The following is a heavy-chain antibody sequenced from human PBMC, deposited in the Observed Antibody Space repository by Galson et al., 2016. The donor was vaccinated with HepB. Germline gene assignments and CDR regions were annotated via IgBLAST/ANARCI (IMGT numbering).Heavy chain of an antibody. Sequence: SLRLSCAASGFTFSSYAMSWVRQAPGKGLEWVSAISITVSSTYYADSVEGRFTISRDNSKNTLYLQMNTLRSEDTATYYCAKRIGAGGQFDYWGQGTLVTVSS. J-gene: IGHJ4*02. CDR1: GFTFSSYA. CDR3: AKRIGAGGQFDY. D-gene: IGHD6-13*01. V-gene: IGHV3-23*01. CDR2: ISITVSST.